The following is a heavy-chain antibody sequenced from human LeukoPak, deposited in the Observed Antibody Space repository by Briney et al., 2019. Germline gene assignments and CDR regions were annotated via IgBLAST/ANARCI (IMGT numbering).Heavy chain of an antibody. CDR3: AKVPPKYYYDSKNYFDY. V-gene: IGHV3-23*01. CDR2: ISGSGGST. Sequence: PGGSLRLSCAASGFTFSSYAMSWVRQAPGKGLEGVSAISGSGGSTYYADSVKGRFTISRDNSKNTLYLQMNSLRAEDTAVYYCAKVPPKYYYDSKNYFDYWGQGTLVTVSS. J-gene: IGHJ4*02. CDR1: GFTFSSYA. D-gene: IGHD3-22*01.